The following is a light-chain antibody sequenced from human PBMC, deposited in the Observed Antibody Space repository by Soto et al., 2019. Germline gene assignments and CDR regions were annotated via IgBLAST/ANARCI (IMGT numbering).Light chain of an antibody. Sequence: EIVLTQSPDTLAVSPGEVATLSCWASQSVTSNLAWYQQKRGQAPRLLIYAASTRATGVPARFSGSGSGTDFTLTISSLEPEDFSVYYCQQRYNWPITFGQGTRLEIK. CDR1: QSVTSN. V-gene: IGKV3-11*01. J-gene: IGKJ5*01. CDR2: AAS. CDR3: QQRYNWPIT.